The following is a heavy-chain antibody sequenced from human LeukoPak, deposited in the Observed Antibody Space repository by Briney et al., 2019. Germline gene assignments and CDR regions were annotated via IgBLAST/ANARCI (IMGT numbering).Heavy chain of an antibody. CDR2: ISAYNGNT. V-gene: IGHV1-18*01. J-gene: IGHJ4*02. D-gene: IGHD1-26*01. CDR3: ARDTPLERIVGATTVDY. CDR1: GYTFTSYG. Sequence: ASVKVSCKASGYTFTSYGISWVRQAPGQGLEWMGWISAYNGNTNYAQKLQGRVTMTTDTSTSTAYMELRSLRSDDTAVYYCARDTPLERIVGATTVDYWGQGTLVTVSS.